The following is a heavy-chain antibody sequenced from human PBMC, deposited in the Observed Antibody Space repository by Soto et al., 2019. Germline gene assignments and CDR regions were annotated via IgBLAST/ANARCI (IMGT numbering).Heavy chain of an antibody. CDR2: ISSSSSTI. D-gene: IGHD2-2*01. Sequence: EVQLVESGGGLVQPGGSLRLSCAGSGFTFSSYSMNWVRQAPGKGLEWVSYISSSSSTIYYADSVKGRFTISRDNAKNSLYLQINSLRAEDTAVYYCARGDLGFCSSTSCYSYWGQGTLVTVSS. V-gene: IGHV3-48*01. CDR3: ARGDLGFCSSTSCYSY. CDR1: GFTFSSYS. J-gene: IGHJ4*02.